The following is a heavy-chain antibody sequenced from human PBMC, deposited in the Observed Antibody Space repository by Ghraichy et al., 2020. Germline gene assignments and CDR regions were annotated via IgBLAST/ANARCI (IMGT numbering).Heavy chain of an antibody. D-gene: IGHD3-22*01. CDR3: AKDLSRYYYDSSGPDFDY. CDR1: GFTFSSYA. Sequence: GGSLRLSCAASGFTFSSYAMSWVRQAPGKGLEWVSAISGSGGSTYYADSVKGRFTISRDNSKNTLYLQMNSLRAEDTAVYYCAKDLSRYYYDSSGPDFDYWGQGTLVTVSS. CDR2: ISGSGGST. V-gene: IGHV3-23*01. J-gene: IGHJ4*02.